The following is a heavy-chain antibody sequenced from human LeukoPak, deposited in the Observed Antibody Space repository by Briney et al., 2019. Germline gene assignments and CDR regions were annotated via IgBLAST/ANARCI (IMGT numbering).Heavy chain of an antibody. CDR1: GFTFSIYW. CDR2: INQDGSEK. CDR3: ARRGLGNYFDY. Sequence: GGSLRLSCAASGFTFSIYWMSWVRQAPGKGLEWVANINQDGSEKYYVDSLKGRFTISRDNAKNSLYLQMNSLRAEDTAVYYCARRGLGNYFDYWGQGTLVTVSS. D-gene: IGHD3-16*01. V-gene: IGHV3-7*01. J-gene: IGHJ4*02.